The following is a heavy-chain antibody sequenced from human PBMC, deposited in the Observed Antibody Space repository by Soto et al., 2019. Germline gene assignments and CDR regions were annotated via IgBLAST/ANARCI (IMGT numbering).Heavy chain of an antibody. CDR2: ISGSGGST. CDR3: AKDSPRYGSGSYLNAVALGNYFDY. CDR1: GFTFSSYA. Sequence: GGSLRLSCAASGFTFSSYAMSWVRQAPGKGLEWVSAISGSGGSTYYADSVKGRFTISRDNSKNTLYLQMNSLRAEDTAVYYCAKDSPRYGSGSYLNAVALGNYFDYWGQGTLVTVSS. V-gene: IGHV3-23*01. J-gene: IGHJ4*02. D-gene: IGHD3-10*01.